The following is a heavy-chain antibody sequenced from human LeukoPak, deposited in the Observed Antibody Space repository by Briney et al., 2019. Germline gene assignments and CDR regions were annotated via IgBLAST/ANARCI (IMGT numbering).Heavy chain of an antibody. D-gene: IGHD4-17*01. CDR2: IWYYGSNK. J-gene: IGHJ4*02. CDR1: GFTFSSYG. V-gene: IGHV3-33*01. CDR3: ARAAYGDYDNSDY. Sequence: GGSLTLSCAASGFTFSSYGMHWVRQAPGKGLEWVAVIWYYGSNKYYADSVKGRFTISRDNSKNTLYLQMNSLRAEDTAVYCCARAAYGDYDNSDYWGQGTLVTVSS.